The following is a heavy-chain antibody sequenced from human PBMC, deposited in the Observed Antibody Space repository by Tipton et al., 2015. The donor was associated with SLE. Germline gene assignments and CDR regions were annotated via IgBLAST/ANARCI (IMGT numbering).Heavy chain of an antibody. CDR3: AKGKQWLVRGAFDI. CDR2: ISYDGSNK. D-gene: IGHD6-19*01. V-gene: IGHV3-30*18. Sequence: SLRLSCAASGFTFSSYGMHWVRQAPGKGLEWVAVISYDGSNKYYADSVKGRFTISRDNSKNTLYLQMNSLRAEDTAVYYCAKGKQWLVRGAFDIWGQGTMVTVSS. CDR1: GFTFSSYG. J-gene: IGHJ3*02.